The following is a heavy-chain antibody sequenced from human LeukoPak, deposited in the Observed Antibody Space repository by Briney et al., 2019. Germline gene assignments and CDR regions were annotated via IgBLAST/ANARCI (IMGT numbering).Heavy chain of an antibody. D-gene: IGHD3-3*01. Sequence: SETLSLTCAVYGGSFSGYYWSWIRQPPGKGLEWIGEINHSGSTNYNPSLKSRVTISVDTSKNQFSLKLSSVTAADTAVYYCARIYDFWSGYYPRFDPWGQETLVNVSS. CDR1: GGSFSGYY. V-gene: IGHV4-34*01. J-gene: IGHJ5*02. CDR3: ARIYDFWSGYYPRFDP. CDR2: INHSGST.